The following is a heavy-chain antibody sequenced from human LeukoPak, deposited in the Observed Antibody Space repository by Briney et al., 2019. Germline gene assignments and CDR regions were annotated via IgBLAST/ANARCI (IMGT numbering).Heavy chain of an antibody. Sequence: PGGSLRLSCAASGFTFSSYGMHWVRQGPGKGLEWVAVIWYDGSNKHYADSVKGRLTISRDNSKNTLYLQMNSLRAEDTAVYYCARHCSGGSCYSGMDVWGQGTTVIVSS. CDR1: GFTFSSYG. V-gene: IGHV3-33*01. CDR3: ARHCSGGSCYSGMDV. J-gene: IGHJ6*02. D-gene: IGHD2-15*01. CDR2: IWYDGSNK.